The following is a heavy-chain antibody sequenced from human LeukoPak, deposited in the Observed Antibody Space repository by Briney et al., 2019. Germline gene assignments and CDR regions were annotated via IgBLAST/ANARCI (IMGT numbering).Heavy chain of an antibody. CDR2: ISSSSGYI. CDR3: ARVLGNYYDGSGPSLY. Sequence: KPGGSLRLSCAASGFTLSSYEMNWVRQAPGKGLEWVSSISSSSGYIYYADSVKGRFTISRDNAKNSLYLQMNSLRGEDTAVYYCARVLGNYYDGSGPSLYWGQGTLVTVSS. CDR1: GFTLSSYE. D-gene: IGHD3-22*01. J-gene: IGHJ4*02. V-gene: IGHV3-21*01.